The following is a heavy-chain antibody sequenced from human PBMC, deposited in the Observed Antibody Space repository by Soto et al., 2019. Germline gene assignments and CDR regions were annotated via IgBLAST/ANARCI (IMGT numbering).Heavy chain of an antibody. J-gene: IGHJ4*02. CDR3: ARVDYYDSSGYPIDY. D-gene: IGHD3-22*01. CDR1: GGSISSSSYY. V-gene: IGHV4-39*01. Sequence: PSETLSLTCTVSGGSISSSSYYWGWIRQPPGKGLEWIGSIYYSGSTYYNPSLKSRVTISVDTSKNQFSLKLSSVTAADTAVYYCARVDYYDSSGYPIDYWGQGTLVTVSS. CDR2: IYYSGST.